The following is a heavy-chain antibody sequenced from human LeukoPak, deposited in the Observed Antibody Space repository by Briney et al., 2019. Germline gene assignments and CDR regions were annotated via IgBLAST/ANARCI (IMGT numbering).Heavy chain of an antibody. J-gene: IGHJ4*02. CDR3: AKDHNSCRGVSCLLHQD. CDR1: GFTFSSYA. V-gene: IGHV3-23*01. D-gene: IGHD2-15*01. Sequence: GGSLRLSCAASGFTFSSYAMTWVRQAPGKGLEGVSAISIGGSSTWYADSVEGRFTISRDNSKNTLYLQMDSLRADDTATYYCAKDHNSCRGVSCLLHQDWGQGTLVTVSS. CDR2: ISIGGSST.